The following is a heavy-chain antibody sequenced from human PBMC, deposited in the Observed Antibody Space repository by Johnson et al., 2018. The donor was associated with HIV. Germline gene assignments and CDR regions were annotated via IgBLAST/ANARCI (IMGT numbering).Heavy chain of an antibody. Sequence: EVQLVESGGGLVQPGGSLRLSCAASGFTFSSYDMHWVRQATGKGLEWVSAIGTAGDTYYPGSVKGRFTISRENAKNSLYLQMNSLRAGDTAVYYCARQTTVVSGDAFDIWDQGTMVTVSS. CDR1: GFTFSSYD. CDR2: IGTAGDT. J-gene: IGHJ3*02. CDR3: ARQTTVVSGDAFDI. D-gene: IGHD4-23*01. V-gene: IGHV3-13*01.